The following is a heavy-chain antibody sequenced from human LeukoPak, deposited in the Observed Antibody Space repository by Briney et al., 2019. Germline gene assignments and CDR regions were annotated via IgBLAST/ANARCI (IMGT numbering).Heavy chain of an antibody. CDR3: AREATPDHYDILTGYYGVNPAPFDY. CDR1: GGSISSSSYY. CDR2: IYYSGST. J-gene: IGHJ4*02. Sequence: SETLSLTCTVSGGSISSSSYYWGWIRQPPGKGLEWTGYIYYSGSTNYNPSLKSRVTISVDTSKNQFSLKLSSVTAADTAVYYCAREATPDHYDILTGYYGVNPAPFDYWGQGTLVTVSS. D-gene: IGHD3-9*01. V-gene: IGHV4-61*01.